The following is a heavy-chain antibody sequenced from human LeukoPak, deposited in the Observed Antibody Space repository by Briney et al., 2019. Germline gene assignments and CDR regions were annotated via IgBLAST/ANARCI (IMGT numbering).Heavy chain of an antibody. V-gene: IGHV1-2*02. CDR2: INPNSGGT. CDR3: AREERNYYDSSGYLDY. CDR1: GYTFTGYY. Sequence: ASVKVSCKASGYTFTGYYMHWVRQAPGQGLEWMGWINPNSGGTNYAQKFQGGVTMTRDTSISTAYMELSRLRSDDTAVYYCAREERNYYDSSGYLDYWGQGTLVTVSS. D-gene: IGHD3-22*01. J-gene: IGHJ4*02.